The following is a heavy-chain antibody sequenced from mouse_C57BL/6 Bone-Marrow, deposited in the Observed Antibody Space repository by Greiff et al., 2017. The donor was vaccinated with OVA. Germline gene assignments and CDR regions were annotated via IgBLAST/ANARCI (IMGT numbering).Heavy chain of an antibody. Sequence: VQLQQSGAELVRPGASVKLSCTASGFNIKDDYMHWVKQRPEQGLEWIGWVDPENGYTEYASKFQGKATITADTSSNTAYLQLSSLTSEDTAVYYCTSNWDRFAYWGQGTLVTVSA. V-gene: IGHV14-4*01. J-gene: IGHJ3*01. CDR1: GFNIKDDY. CDR2: VDPENGYT. CDR3: TSNWDRFAY. D-gene: IGHD4-1*02.